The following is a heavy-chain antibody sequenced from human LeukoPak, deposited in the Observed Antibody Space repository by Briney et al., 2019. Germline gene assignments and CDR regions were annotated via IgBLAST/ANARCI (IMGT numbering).Heavy chain of an antibody. V-gene: IGHV4-59*08. J-gene: IGHJ6*03. CDR2: IYYSGST. CDR3: ARVTVGSGSYYYYYYMDV. CDR1: GGSINSYY. D-gene: IGHD3-10*01. Sequence: PSETLSLTCTVSGGSINSYYWSWIRQPPGKGLEWIGYIYYSGSTNYNPSLKSRVTISVDTSKNQFSLKLSSVTAADTAVYYCARVTVGSGSYYYYYYMDVWGKGTTVTVSS.